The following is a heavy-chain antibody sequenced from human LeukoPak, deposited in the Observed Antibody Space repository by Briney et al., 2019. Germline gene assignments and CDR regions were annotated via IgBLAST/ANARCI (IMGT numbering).Heavy chain of an antibody. CDR2: ISGSDGST. D-gene: IGHD3-22*01. V-gene: IGHV3-23*01. Sequence: GGSLRLSCAASGFTFSSYAMTWVRQAPDKGLEWVSAISGSDGSTYYADSVKGRFTISRDDSQNTLYLQMNSLSAEDTAVYYCASSSGYYYNYWGQGTLVTVSS. CDR3: ASSSGYYYNY. J-gene: IGHJ4*02. CDR1: GFTFSSYA.